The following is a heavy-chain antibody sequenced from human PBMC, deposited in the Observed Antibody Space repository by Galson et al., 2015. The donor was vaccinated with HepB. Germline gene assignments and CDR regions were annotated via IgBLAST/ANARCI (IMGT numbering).Heavy chain of an antibody. CDR2: ISSSSSTI. V-gene: IGHV3-48*01. CDR1: GFTFSGYS. Sequence: SLRLSCAASGFTFSGYSMNWVRQAPGKGLEWVSYISSSSSTIYYADSVKGRFTISRDNAKNSLYLQMNSLRAEDTAVYYCARVHMVRGVSLGMDVWGQGTTVTGSS. J-gene: IGHJ6*02. CDR3: ARVHMVRGVSLGMDV. D-gene: IGHD3-10*01.